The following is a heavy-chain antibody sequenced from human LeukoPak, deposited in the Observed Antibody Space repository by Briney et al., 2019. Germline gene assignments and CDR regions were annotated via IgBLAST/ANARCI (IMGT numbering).Heavy chain of an antibody. D-gene: IGHD4-17*01. CDR3: AIEPTVPFYFDY. J-gene: IGHJ4*02. Sequence: SSVKVSCQASLYTFTSYSIIWVRQAPCQELAWMEWISTYSGNTNYTQKLQGRVTMTTDTSTTPAYMELRSLRSDDTAIYYCAIEPTVPFYFDYWGQGTLVTVSS. CDR2: ISTYSGNT. V-gene: IGHV1-18*01. CDR1: LYTFTSYS.